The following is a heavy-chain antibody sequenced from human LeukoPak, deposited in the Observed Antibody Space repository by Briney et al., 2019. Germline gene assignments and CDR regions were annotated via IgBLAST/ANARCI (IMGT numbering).Heavy chain of an antibody. CDR1: GGSISSYY. CDR3: ARGPYGGNPDS. V-gene: IGHV4-59*01. D-gene: IGHD4-23*01. CDR2: IYYSGNT. J-gene: IGHJ4*02. Sequence: SETLSLTCTVSGGSISSYYWSWIRQPPGKGLEWIGYIYYSGNTNYNPSLKSRVTISVDTSKNQFSLKLNSVTAADTAVYYCARGPYGGNPDSWGQGTLVTVSS.